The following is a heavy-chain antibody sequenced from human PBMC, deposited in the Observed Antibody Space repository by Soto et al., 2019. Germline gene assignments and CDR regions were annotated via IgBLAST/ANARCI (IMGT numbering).Heavy chain of an antibody. CDR3: ARERKLMKSAFDI. Sequence: SETLSLTCTVSGGSISSGGYYWSWIRQHPGKGLEWIGYIYYSGSTYYNPSLKSRVTISVDTSKNQFSLKLSSVTAADTVVYYCARERKLMKSAFDIWGQGTMVTVSS. CDR2: IYYSGST. CDR1: GGSISSGGYY. D-gene: IGHD3-16*01. V-gene: IGHV4-31*03. J-gene: IGHJ3*02.